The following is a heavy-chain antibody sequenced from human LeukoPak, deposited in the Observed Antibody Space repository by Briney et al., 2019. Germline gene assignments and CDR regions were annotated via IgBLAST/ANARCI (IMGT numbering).Heavy chain of an antibody. CDR2: IYWNDEK. Sequence: SGPTLVKPTQTLTLTCTFSGFSLSTSGVGVGWIRQPPGKALEWLALIYWNDEKRYSPFLKSRLTITKDTSKSQVVLTMTSMDPVDTATYYCARRLTGGGSDYWGQGTLVTVSS. J-gene: IGHJ4*02. D-gene: IGHD3-10*01. V-gene: IGHV2-5*01. CDR1: GFSLSTSGVG. CDR3: ARRLTGGGSDY.